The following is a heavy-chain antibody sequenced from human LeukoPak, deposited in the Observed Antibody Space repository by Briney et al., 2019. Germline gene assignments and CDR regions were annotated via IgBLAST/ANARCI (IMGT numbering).Heavy chain of an antibody. CDR3: AKGAVWSLYYFDY. J-gene: IGHJ4*02. CDR2: ITGTGGST. V-gene: IGHV3-23*01. D-gene: IGHD3-10*01. Sequence: GGSLRLSCVASGFTFSSYAMNRVRQAPGKGLEWVSVITGTGGSTFYADSVKGRFTISRDNSKNTLYLQMNSLRAEDTAVYYCAKGAVWSLYYFDYWGQGTLVTVSS. CDR1: GFTFSSYA.